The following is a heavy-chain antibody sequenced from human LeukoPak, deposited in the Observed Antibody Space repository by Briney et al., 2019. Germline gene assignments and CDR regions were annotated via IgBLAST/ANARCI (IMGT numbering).Heavy chain of an antibody. D-gene: IGHD3-22*01. CDR1: GGTFSSSA. J-gene: IGHJ3*02. V-gene: IGHV1-69*13. CDR3: ARHEYYDSSAKRAFDI. CDR2: IITIFTTA. Sequence: SVKVSCKASGGTFSSSAISWVRQAPGQGLEWMGGIITIFTTADYAQKFQGRVTITADESTSTAYMELSSLRSDDTAVYYCARHEYYDSSAKRAFDIWGQGTMVTVSS.